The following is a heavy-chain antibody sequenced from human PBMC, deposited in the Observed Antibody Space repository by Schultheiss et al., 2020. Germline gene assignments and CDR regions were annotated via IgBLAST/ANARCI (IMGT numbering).Heavy chain of an antibody. Sequence: LSLTCTVSGGSISSGGYYWSWIRQHPGKGLEWIGYIYYSGSTYYNPSLKSRVTISVDTSKNQFSLKLSSVTAADTAVYYCARDVTTDNWFDPWGQGTLVTVSS. V-gene: IGHV4-31*03. CDR3: ARDVTTDNWFDP. D-gene: IGHD4-17*01. J-gene: IGHJ5*02. CDR1: GGSISSGGYY. CDR2: IYYSGST.